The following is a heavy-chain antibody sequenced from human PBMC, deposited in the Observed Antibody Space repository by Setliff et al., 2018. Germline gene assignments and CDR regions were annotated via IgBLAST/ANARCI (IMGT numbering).Heavy chain of an antibody. J-gene: IGHJ4*02. CDR1: GGSISTYY. D-gene: IGHD3-10*01. Sequence: SSETLSLTCTVSGGSISTYYWSWIRQSPGKGLEWIGYVYYSGSATYNPSLKSRVTMSVDTSKNQFSLKVNSVTAADTAIYYCAKATGFGELFIWGQGTVVTVSS. CDR2: VYYSGSA. CDR3: AKATGFGELFI. V-gene: IGHV4-59*08.